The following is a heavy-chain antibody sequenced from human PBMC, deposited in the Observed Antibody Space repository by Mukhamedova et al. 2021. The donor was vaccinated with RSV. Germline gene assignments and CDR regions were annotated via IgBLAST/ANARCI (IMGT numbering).Heavy chain of an antibody. Sequence: QAPGKGLEWVSYISSSSSTIYYADSVKGRFTISRDNAKNSLYLQMNSLRAEDTAVYYCARVGGVTVPTAWGQGTLVTVSS. V-gene: IGHV3-48*04. D-gene: IGHD4-17*01. J-gene: IGHJ5*02. CDR2: ISSSSSTI. CDR3: ARVGGVTVPTA.